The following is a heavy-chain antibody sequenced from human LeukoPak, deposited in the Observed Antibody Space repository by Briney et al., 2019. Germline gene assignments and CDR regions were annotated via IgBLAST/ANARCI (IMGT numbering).Heavy chain of an antibody. CDR3: AREVRGGYDSPYWYFDL. V-gene: IGHV1-2*02. J-gene: IGHJ2*01. CDR2: INPNSGGT. CDR1: GYTFTGYY. Sequence: ASVRVSCKASGYTFTGYYMHWVRQAPGEGLEWMGWINPNSGGTNYAQKFQGRVTMTRDTSISTAYMELSRLRSDDTAVYYCAREVRGGYDSPYWYFDLWGRGTLVTVSS. D-gene: IGHD5-12*01.